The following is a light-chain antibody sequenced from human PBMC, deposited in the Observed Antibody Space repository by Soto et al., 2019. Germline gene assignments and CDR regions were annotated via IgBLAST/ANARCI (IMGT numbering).Light chain of an antibody. J-gene: IGLJ3*02. Sequence: QSALTQPASVSGSPGQPITISCTGTSSDVGAYNYVSWYQLHPGKAPKLMIYEVNNRPSGVSHRFSGSKSGITASLTFSGLQPEDEADYYCSSYASSGAVVFGGGTKLTVL. CDR1: SSDVGAYNY. CDR3: SSYASSGAVV. V-gene: IGLV2-14*01. CDR2: EVN.